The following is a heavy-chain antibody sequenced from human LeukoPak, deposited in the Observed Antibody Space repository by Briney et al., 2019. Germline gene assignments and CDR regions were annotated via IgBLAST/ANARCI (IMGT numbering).Heavy chain of an antibody. D-gene: IGHD3-22*01. J-gene: IGHJ4*02. CDR3: ARVYYYDSSGYLIDY. CDR2: IYYSGST. V-gene: IGHV4-30-4*01. CDR1: GVSISSGDYY. Sequence: SETLSLTCTVSGVSISSGDYYRSWIRQPPGKGLEWIVYIYYSGSTYYNPSLKRRVTISVDTSKNQFSLKLSSVTAADTAVYYCARVYYYDSSGYLIDYWGQGTLVTVSS.